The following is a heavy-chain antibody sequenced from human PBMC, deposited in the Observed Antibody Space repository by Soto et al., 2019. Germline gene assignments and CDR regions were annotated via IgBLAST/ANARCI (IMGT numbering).Heavy chain of an antibody. J-gene: IGHJ3*01. D-gene: IGHD3-16*01. CDR3: ARDRRRIWDYVWGSYLSDAFDV. CDR2: INTGNGNT. CDR1: GYNFSTYA. V-gene: IGHV1-3*04. Sequence: ASVKVSCKASGYNFSTYALLWVRQAPGQRLEWMGWINTGNGNTKYSQKFQGRVTMTRDTSASTAYMELSSLRSEDTAVYYCARDRRRIWDYVWGSYLSDAFDVWGQGTMVTVSS.